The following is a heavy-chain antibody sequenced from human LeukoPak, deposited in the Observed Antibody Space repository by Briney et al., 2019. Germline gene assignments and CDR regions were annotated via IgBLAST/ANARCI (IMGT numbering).Heavy chain of an antibody. V-gene: IGHV1-2*02. Sequence: ASVKVSCKASGYTFTDYYIHWVRQAPGQGLEWMGWINPDSGGTRYAQKFQGRVTMTRDTSISTAYMGLSRLRSDDTAVYYCGREYYDSSGSWFDPWGQGTLVTVSS. CDR1: GYTFTDYY. CDR2: INPDSGGT. D-gene: IGHD3-22*01. CDR3: GREYYDSSGSWFDP. J-gene: IGHJ5*02.